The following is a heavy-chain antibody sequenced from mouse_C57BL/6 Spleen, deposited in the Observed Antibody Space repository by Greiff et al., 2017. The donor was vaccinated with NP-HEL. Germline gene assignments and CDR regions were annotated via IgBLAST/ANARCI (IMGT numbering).Heavy chain of an antibody. D-gene: IGHD2-2*01. V-gene: IGHV1-69*01. Sequence: QVQLQQPGAELVMPGASVKLSCKASGYTFTSYWMHWVKQRPGQGLEWIGEIDPSDSYTNYNQKFKGKSTLTVDKSSSTAYMQLSSLTSEDSAVYYCARGEGMVTTSYYFDYWGQGTTLTVSS. CDR1: GYTFTSYW. CDR2: IDPSDSYT. CDR3: ARGEGMVTTSYYFDY. J-gene: IGHJ2*01.